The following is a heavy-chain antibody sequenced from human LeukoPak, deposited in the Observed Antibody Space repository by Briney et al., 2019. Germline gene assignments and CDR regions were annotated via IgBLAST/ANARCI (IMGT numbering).Heavy chain of an antibody. D-gene: IGHD5-24*01. CDR1: GYTFTGYY. CDR3: ARIRDGYNDAYDI. V-gene: IGHV1-2*02. J-gene: IGHJ3*02. Sequence: GASVKVSCKASGYTFTGYYIQWVRHAPGHGLEWMGWINPNTGAAQSAQKFHGRVTMTRNTSTSTVYMELSSLRSEDTAVYYCARIRDGYNDAYDIWGQGTMVTVPS. CDR2: INPNTGAA.